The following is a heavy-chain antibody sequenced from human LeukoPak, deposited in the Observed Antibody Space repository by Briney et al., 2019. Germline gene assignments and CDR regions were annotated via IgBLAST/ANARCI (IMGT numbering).Heavy chain of an antibody. CDR2: INHSGNT. D-gene: IGHD5-18*01. J-gene: IGHJ4*02. V-gene: IGHV4-34*01. CDR3: ARDSSGIDY. CDR1: VGSFSGYY. Sequence: SETLSLTCAVYVGSFSGYYWSWIRQPPGKGLEWIGEINHSGNTNYNPSLKSRVTISVDTSKNQFSLKLSSETAADTAVYYCARDSSGIDYWGQGTLVTVSS.